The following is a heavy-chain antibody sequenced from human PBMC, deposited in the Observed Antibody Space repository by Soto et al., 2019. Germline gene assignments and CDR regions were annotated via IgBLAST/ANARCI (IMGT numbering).Heavy chain of an antibody. CDR2: IIPIIGII. D-gene: IGHD3-16*01. CDR1: GGTFSTYT. CDR3: AGDPDSLCSESHASSYP. J-gene: IGHJ5*02. V-gene: IGHV1-69*08. Sequence: QVQLVQSGAEVKKPGSSVKVSCKASGGTFSTYTITWVRQAPGQGLEWMGRIIPIIGIINYAQKFQGRVTITADRFTGTAYMELTRPRSDDTAVYYCAGDPDSLCSESHASSYPWGQGTLVTVSS.